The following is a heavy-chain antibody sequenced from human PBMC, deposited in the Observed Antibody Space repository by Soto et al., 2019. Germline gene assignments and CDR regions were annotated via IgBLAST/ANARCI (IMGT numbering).Heavy chain of an antibody. CDR2: ISGSGGST. D-gene: IGHD3-9*01. Sequence: GGSLRLSCAASGFTFSSYAMSWVRQAPGKGLEWVSAISGSGGSTYYADSVKGRFTISRDNSKNTLYLQMNSLRAEDTAVYYCAKEQSGYDILTGYSGNWFDPWGQGTLVTVSS. J-gene: IGHJ5*02. CDR1: GFTFSSYA. CDR3: AKEQSGYDILTGYSGNWFDP. V-gene: IGHV3-23*01.